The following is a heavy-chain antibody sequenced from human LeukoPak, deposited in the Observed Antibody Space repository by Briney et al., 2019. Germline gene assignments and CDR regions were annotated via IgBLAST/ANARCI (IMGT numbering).Heavy chain of an antibody. CDR2: MNPNSGNT. D-gene: IGHD3-3*01. J-gene: IGHJ6*02. V-gene: IGHV1-8*02. CDR1: GGTFSSYA. CDR3: ARYYDFWSGYRSYGMDV. Sequence: ASVKVSCKASGGTFSSYAISWVRQAPGQGLEWMGWMNPNSGNTGYAQKFQGRVTMTRNTSISTAYMELSSLRSEDTAVYYCARYYDFWSGYRSYGMDVWGQGTTVTVSS.